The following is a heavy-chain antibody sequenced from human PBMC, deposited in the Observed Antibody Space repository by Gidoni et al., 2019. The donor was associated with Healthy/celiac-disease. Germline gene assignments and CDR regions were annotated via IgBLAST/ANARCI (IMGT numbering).Heavy chain of an antibody. CDR2: IYPGDSDT. CDR3: ARRMVSSAYFD. V-gene: IGHV5-51*03. Sequence: EVQLVQSGAEVNKPGEALKISCKGSGYSFTSYWIGWVRQRPGKGLEWMGIIYPGDSDTRYSPAFQGQVPISADKSISTAYLQWSSLKASDTAMYYCARRMVSSAYFDWGQGTLVTVSS. CDR1: GYSFTSYW. D-gene: IGHD3-22*01. J-gene: IGHJ4*02.